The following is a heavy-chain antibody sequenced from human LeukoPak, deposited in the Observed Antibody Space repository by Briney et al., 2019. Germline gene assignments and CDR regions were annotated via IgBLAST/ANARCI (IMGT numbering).Heavy chain of an antibody. CDR2: IKQDGSEK. J-gene: IGHJ4*02. D-gene: IGHD6-19*01. CDR1: GFIFNDAW. V-gene: IGHV3-7*01. CDR3: ARSLRVAVAASY. Sequence: GGSLRLSCATSGFIFNDAWMSWVRQAPGKGLEWVANIKQDGSEKYYVDSLKGRFTISRDNAKNLLYLQMNSLTAEDTAIYYCARSLRVAVAASYWGQGTLVTVSS.